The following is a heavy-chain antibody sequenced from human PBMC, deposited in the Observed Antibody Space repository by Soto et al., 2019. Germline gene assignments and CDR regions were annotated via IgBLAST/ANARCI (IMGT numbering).Heavy chain of an antibody. D-gene: IGHD6-19*01. V-gene: IGHV1-2*02. Sequence: GASVKVSCKASGYTFTGYYMHWVRQAPGQGLEWMGWINPNSGGTNYAQKFQGRVTMTRDTSISTAYMELSRLRSDDTAVYYCARDKAVAGTPYGMDVWGQGTTVTVSS. CDR2: INPNSGGT. J-gene: IGHJ6*02. CDR1: GYTFTGYY. CDR3: ARDKAVAGTPYGMDV.